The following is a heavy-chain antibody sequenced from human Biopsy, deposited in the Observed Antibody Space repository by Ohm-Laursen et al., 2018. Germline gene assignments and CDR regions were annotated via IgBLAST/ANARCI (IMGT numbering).Heavy chain of an antibody. CDR1: GFSVSSYD. J-gene: IGHJ4*02. CDR2: ISETSSHI. D-gene: IGHD7-27*01. CDR3: AKDLRNNNWGVEN. Sequence: SLRLSCSASGFSVSSYDMNWVRQAPGKGLEWISYISETSSHIYDADSVKGRFTISRDNSKNTLYLQMNNLRAEDTAVFYCAKDLRNNNWGVENWGQGSQVIVSS. V-gene: IGHV3-21*01.